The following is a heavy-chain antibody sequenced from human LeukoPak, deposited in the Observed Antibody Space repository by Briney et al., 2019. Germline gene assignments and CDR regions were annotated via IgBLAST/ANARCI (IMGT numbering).Heavy chain of an antibody. V-gene: IGHV3-53*01. J-gene: IGHJ4*02. CDR1: GFSVSNNY. D-gene: IGHD3-3*01. CDR3: ARGRGLGVVSPYFDY. Sequence: GGSLRLSCVVSGFSVSNNYIIWVRQAPGNGLERVSVIYGDGRTSHSTSVRGRFTISRDNSKNIVSLQMNNLRAEDTAVYYCARGRGLGVVSPYFDYWGQGALATVSS. CDR2: IYGDGRT.